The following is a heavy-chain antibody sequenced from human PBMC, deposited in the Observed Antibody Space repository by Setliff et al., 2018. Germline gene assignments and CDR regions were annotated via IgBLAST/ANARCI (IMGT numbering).Heavy chain of an antibody. CDR3: AKGGGRYHSAS. D-gene: IGHD1-26*01. CDR2: IYTSGST. CDR1: GGSISSGSYY. V-gene: IGHV4-61*09. Sequence: PSETLSLTCTVSGGSISSGSYYWSWIRQPAGKGLEWIGHIYTSGSTNYNPSLKSRVTISIDKSKNQFSLKLTSVTAADTAVYYCAKGGGRYHSASWGQGTLVTVSS. J-gene: IGHJ4*02.